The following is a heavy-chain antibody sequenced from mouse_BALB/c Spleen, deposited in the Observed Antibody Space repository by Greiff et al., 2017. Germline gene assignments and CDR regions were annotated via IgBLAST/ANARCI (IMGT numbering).Heavy chain of an antibody. V-gene: IGHV5-6*01. CDR2: ISSGGSYT. D-gene: IGHD4-1*02. J-gene: IGHJ1*01. Sequence: EVKLVESGGDLVKPGGSLKLSCAASGFTFSSYGMSWVRQTPDKRLEWVATISSGGSYTYYPDSVTGRFTISRDNAKNTLYLQMSSLKSEDTAMYYCARLNWDEDFDVWGEGTTVTVSS. CDR1: GFTFSSYG. CDR3: ARLNWDEDFDV.